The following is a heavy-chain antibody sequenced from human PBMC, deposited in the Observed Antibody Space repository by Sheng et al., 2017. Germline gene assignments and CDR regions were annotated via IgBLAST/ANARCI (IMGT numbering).Heavy chain of an antibody. CDR3: ARDCWAPYYMDV. V-gene: IGHV3-53*01. CDR1: GFTVSSNY. Sequence: EVRLVESGGGLIQPGGSLRLSCAASGFTVSSNYMNWVRQAPGRGLEWLSLTYPGGGSLYADSVKGRFTIFRDNSKNTLYLQLNGLTSEDSAVYYCARDCWAPYYMDVWGRGTTVTVSS. CDR2: TYPGGGS. J-gene: IGHJ6*03. D-gene: IGHD2-15*01.